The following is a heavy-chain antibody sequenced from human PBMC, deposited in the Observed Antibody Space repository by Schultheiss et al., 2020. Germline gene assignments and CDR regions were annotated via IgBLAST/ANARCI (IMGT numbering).Heavy chain of an antibody. CDR3: AKTSHYYDGSGYKAWGDY. J-gene: IGHJ4*02. CDR1: GFTFSTYA. V-gene: IGHV3-23*01. D-gene: IGHD3-22*01. Sequence: GESLKISCAASGFTFSTYAMAWVRQAPGKGLEWVSVISGNTASIYYADSVKGRFTISRDNSKNTLYLQMNALRAEDTAVYYCAKTSHYYDGSGYKAWGDYWGQGTLVTVSS. CDR2: ISGNTASI.